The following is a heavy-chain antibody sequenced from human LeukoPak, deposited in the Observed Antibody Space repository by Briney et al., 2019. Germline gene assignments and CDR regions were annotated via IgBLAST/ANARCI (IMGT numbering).Heavy chain of an antibody. CDR1: GGSIGSGDYY. J-gene: IGHJ4*02. CDR2: IYYSGST. V-gene: IGHV4-39*01. Sequence: SETLSLTCTVSGGSIGSGDYYWSWIRQPPGKGLEWIGSIYYSGSTYYNPSLKSRVTISVDTSKNQFSLKLSSVTAADTAVYYCARRDPAYCGGDCYSSFDYWGQGTLVTVSS. D-gene: IGHD2-21*01. CDR3: ARRDPAYCGGDCYSSFDY.